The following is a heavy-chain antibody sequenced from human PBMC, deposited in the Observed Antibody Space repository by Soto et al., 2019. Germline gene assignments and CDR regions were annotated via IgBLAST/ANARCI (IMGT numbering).Heavy chain of an antibody. Sequence: EVQLVESGGGLVQPGRSLRLSCAASGFTFDDYAMHWVRQAPGKGLEWVSGISWNSGSIGYADSVKGRFTISRDNAKNSLYLQMNSLRAEDTALYYCAKGWEVDVPPTLQQQLVPRSWYFDLWGRGTLVTVSS. V-gene: IGHV3-9*01. D-gene: IGHD6-13*01. CDR1: GFTFDDYA. J-gene: IGHJ2*01. CDR2: ISWNSGSI. CDR3: AKGWEVDVPPTLQQQLVPRSWYFDL.